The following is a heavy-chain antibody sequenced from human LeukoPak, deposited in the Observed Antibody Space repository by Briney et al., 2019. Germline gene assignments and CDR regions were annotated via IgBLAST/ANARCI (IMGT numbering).Heavy chain of an antibody. Sequence: GGSLRLSCVASGFMFNPYWMHWVRQAPGKGLVWVSRIESAGSTTTYADSVKGRFTISRDNAKNTLYLQMNSLRVEDTGVYYCVRSVKNDLDYCGGDCFAFDYWGQGTLVTVSS. J-gene: IGHJ4*02. CDR2: IESAGSTT. D-gene: IGHD2-21*01. CDR3: VRSVKNDLDYCGGDCFAFDY. V-gene: IGHV3-74*01. CDR1: GFMFNPYW.